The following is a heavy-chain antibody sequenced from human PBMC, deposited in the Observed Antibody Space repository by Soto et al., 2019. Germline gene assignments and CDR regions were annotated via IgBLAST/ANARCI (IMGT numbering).Heavy chain of an antibody. CDR2: ISGGGGDT. Sequence: PXGPLTLSFQAAGFSYNSYALNWVHQAPGKGLEWVSSISGGGGDTSYADSVRGRFTISRDNSTNTLYLLMNSLRADDAAVYYCVRSFAWYSEADYWGQGTLVTVSS. CDR1: GFSYNSYA. V-gene: IGHV3-23*01. J-gene: IGHJ4*02. D-gene: IGHD6-13*01. CDR3: VRSFAWYSEADY.